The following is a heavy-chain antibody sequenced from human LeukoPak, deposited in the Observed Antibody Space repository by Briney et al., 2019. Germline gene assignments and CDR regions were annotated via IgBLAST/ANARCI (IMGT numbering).Heavy chain of an antibody. J-gene: IGHJ4*02. CDR3: ARHTSVSGNWPRPLDY. V-gene: IGHV4-39*01. CDR2: IYYSGST. CDR1: GGSISRNSDY. Sequence: PSETLSLTCTVSGGSISRNSDYWGWVRQPPGKGLEWIANIYYSGSTYYSPSLRSRVTISVDTSKNQFSLKLTSVTAADTAVYYCARHTSVSGNWPRPLDYWGQGSLVTVSS. D-gene: IGHD3-3*01.